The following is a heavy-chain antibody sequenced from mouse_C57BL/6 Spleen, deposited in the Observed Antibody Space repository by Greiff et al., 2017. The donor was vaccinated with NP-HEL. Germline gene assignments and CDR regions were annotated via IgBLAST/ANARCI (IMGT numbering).Heavy chain of an antibody. Sequence: EVKLVESGEGLVKPGGSLKLSCAASGFTFSSYAMSWVRQTPEKRLEWVAYISSGGDYIYYADTVKGRFTISRDNARNTLYLQMSSLKSEDTAMYYCTRVLYGSSYYFDVWGTGTTVTVSS. CDR1: GFTFSSYA. J-gene: IGHJ1*03. CDR3: TRVLYGSSYYFDV. D-gene: IGHD1-1*01. CDR2: ISSGGDYI. V-gene: IGHV5-9-1*02.